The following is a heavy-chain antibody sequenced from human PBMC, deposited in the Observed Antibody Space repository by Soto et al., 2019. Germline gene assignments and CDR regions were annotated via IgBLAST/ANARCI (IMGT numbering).Heavy chain of an antibody. CDR1: GGSISNGGYS. CDR3: ARGGGCTFDY. V-gene: IGHV4-30-2*01. Sequence: QLQLQESGSGLVKPSQTLSLTCAVSGGSISNGGYSWSWIRQPPGKGLEWIGYIYHSGSTYYNPSGKGRVPISVDRSKNQCSLKLSSVAAAETAVYYCARGGGCTFDYWGRGTLVTVSS. D-gene: IGHD2-15*01. CDR2: IYHSGST. J-gene: IGHJ4*02.